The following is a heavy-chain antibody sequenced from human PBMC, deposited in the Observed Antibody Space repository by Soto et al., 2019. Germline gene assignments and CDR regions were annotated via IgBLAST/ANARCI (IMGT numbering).Heavy chain of an antibody. Sequence: SETLSLTCTVSGYSISSGYYWGWIRQPPGKGLEWIGSIYHSGSTYYNPSLKSRVTISVDTSKNQFSLKLSSATAADTAVYYCARDSGIDYPMDYWGQGTLVTVSS. CDR3: ARDSGIDYPMDY. CDR1: GYSISSGYY. V-gene: IGHV4-38-2*02. J-gene: IGHJ4*02. CDR2: IYHSGST. D-gene: IGHD3-10*01.